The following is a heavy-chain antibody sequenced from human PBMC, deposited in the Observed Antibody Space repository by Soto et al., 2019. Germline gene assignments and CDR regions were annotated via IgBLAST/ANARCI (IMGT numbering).Heavy chain of an antibody. V-gene: IGHV1-69*06. D-gene: IGHD1-7*01. CDR1: GGTFSNYV. CDR3: ARDMTRTVVPYFDF. CDR2: IIPISGAA. J-gene: IGHJ4*02. Sequence: QVQLLQSGAEVKKPGSSVQVSCKASGGTFSNYVVNWVRQAPGQVLEWMGRIIPISGAANYAQKFQGRVTITADKSTSTSYMELSSLRSEDTAVYYCARDMTRTVVPYFDFWGQGTLVTVSS.